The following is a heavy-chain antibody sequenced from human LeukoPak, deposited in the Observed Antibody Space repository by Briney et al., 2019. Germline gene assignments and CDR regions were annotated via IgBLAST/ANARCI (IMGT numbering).Heavy chain of an antibody. Sequence: SETLSLTCTVSGGSISSYYWSWIRQPPGKGLEWIGYIYYSGSTNYNPSLKSRVTISVDTSKNQFSLKLNSVTAADTAVYYCARARIAVADPFDYWGQGALVTVSS. CDR3: ARARIAVADPFDY. V-gene: IGHV4-59*01. D-gene: IGHD6-19*01. J-gene: IGHJ4*02. CDR2: IYYSGST. CDR1: GGSISSYY.